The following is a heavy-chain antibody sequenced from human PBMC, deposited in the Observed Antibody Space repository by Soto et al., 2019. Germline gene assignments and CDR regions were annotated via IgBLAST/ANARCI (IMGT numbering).Heavy chain of an antibody. Sequence: GASVKVSCKASGYTFTSYGFSWVGQAPGRGLEWMGWISASNGNTNYAQKLQGRVTMTTDTYTGTAYMELRNLRSDDTATYYCARDSVRYCRDGVCYQGYYSFAMDVWG. CDR3: ARDSVRYCRDGVCYQGYYSFAMDV. D-gene: IGHD2-8*01. J-gene: IGHJ6*02. CDR2: ISASNGNT. V-gene: IGHV1-18*01. CDR1: GYTFTSYG.